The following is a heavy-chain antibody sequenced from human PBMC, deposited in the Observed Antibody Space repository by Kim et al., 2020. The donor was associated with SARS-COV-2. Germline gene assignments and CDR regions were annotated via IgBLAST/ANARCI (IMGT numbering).Heavy chain of an antibody. D-gene: IGHD3-16*02. CDR1: GSAFSTYY. J-gene: IGHJ4*02. CDR3: AKEMDDNYREDC. Sequence: GGSLRLSCVASGSAFSTYYMTWVRQAPGKGLEWVANIDQDGSKTYYVGSVKGRFTISRDNAKNSLYLQMNSLRAEDTAMYYCAKEMDDNYREDCWGQGTLVTVSS. CDR2: IDQDGSKT. V-gene: IGHV3-7*03.